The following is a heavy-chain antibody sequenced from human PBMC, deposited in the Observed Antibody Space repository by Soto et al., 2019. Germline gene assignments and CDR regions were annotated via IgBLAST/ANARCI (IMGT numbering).Heavy chain of an antibody. Sequence: ASVKVSCKASGYTFTSYDINWVRQATGQGLEWMGWMNPNSGNTGYAQKFQGRVTMTRNTSISTAYMELSSLRSEDTAVYYCAKSRRIAVAGTCPRMVQSYYYFDDWGQGTLVTVSS. J-gene: IGHJ4*02. V-gene: IGHV1-8*01. CDR1: GYTFTSYD. CDR3: AKSRRIAVAGTCPRMVQSYYYFDD. D-gene: IGHD6-19*01. CDR2: MNPNSGNT.